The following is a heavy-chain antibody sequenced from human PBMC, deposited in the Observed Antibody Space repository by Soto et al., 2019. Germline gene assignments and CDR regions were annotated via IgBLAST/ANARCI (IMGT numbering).Heavy chain of an antibody. V-gene: IGHV1-2*04. CDR2: INPNSGGT. Sequence: ASVKVSCKASGYTFTGYYMHWVRQAPGQGLEWMGWINPNSGGTNYAQKFRGWVTMTRDTSISTAYMELSRLRSDDTAVYYCARDFDFWSGYYGMDVWGQGTTVTVSS. J-gene: IGHJ6*02. D-gene: IGHD3-3*01. CDR3: ARDFDFWSGYYGMDV. CDR1: GYTFTGYY.